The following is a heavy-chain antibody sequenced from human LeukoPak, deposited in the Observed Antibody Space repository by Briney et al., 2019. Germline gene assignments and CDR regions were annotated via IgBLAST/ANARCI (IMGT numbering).Heavy chain of an antibody. D-gene: IGHD5-18*01. Sequence: ASQTLSRTASGGTFSIYTISSVRHAPGQGLEWMGESIPILGTANNAQKFQGRVTLTADESTSTAYMELSSLRSEDTAVYYCARGYSYGYFAYWGQGTLVTVSS. J-gene: IGHJ4*02. CDR3: ARGYSYGYFAY. V-gene: IGHV1-69*13. CDR1: GGTFSIYT. CDR2: SIPILGTA.